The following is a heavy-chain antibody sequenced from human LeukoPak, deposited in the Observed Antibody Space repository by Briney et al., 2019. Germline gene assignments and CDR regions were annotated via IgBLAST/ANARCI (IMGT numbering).Heavy chain of an antibody. Sequence: SETLSLTCTVSGGSISSSSYYWGWIRQPPGKGLEWIGSIYYSGSTYYNPSLKSRVTISVGTSKNQFSLKLSSVTAADTAVYYCARGGYCSGGSCYPYLYFDYWGQGTLVTVSS. J-gene: IGHJ4*02. CDR3: ARGGYCSGGSCYPYLYFDY. CDR2: IYYSGST. D-gene: IGHD2-15*01. CDR1: GGSISSSSYY. V-gene: IGHV4-39*07.